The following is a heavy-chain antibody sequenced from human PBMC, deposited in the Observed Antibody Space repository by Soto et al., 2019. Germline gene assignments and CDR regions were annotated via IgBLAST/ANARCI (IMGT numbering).Heavy chain of an antibody. D-gene: IGHD1-26*01. CDR1: GYTFTSYG. V-gene: IGHV1-18*04. Sequence: ASVKVSFKASGYTFTSYGISWVRQAPGQGLEWMGWISAYNGNTNYAQKLQGRVTMTTDTSTSTAYMELRSLRSDDTAVYYCARVGDPYYYYGMDVWGQGTTVTVSS. CDR2: ISAYNGNT. CDR3: ARVGDPYYYYGMDV. J-gene: IGHJ6*02.